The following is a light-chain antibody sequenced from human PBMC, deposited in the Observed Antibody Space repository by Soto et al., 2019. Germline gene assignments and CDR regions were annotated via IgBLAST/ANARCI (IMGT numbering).Light chain of an antibody. Sequence: QSALTQPPSVSGAPGQRVTISCTGSSSNIGAHYDVHWYQQLPGTAPKLLIYGNSNRPSGVPDRFSGSKSGTSASLAITGLQAEDEADYYCQSYDNSLSVYVFXTGTKVTVL. CDR3: QSYDNSLSVYV. V-gene: IGLV1-40*01. J-gene: IGLJ1*01. CDR2: GNS. CDR1: SSNIGAHYD.